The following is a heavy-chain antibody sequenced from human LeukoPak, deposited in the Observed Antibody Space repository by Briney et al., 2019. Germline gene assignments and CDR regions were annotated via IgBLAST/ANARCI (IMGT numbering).Heavy chain of an antibody. D-gene: IGHD2-2*01. J-gene: IGHJ4*02. V-gene: IGHV3-23*01. CDR1: GFTFSSYP. Sequence: PGGSLRLSCAASGFTFSSYPMSWVRQAPGKGLQWVSAISGGGASTYYADSVKGRFTISRDNSKSTLYLQMNSLRGEDTAIYYCAGRLLMPPRFDDWGQGTLVTVSS. CDR2: ISGGGAST. CDR3: AGRLLMPPRFDD.